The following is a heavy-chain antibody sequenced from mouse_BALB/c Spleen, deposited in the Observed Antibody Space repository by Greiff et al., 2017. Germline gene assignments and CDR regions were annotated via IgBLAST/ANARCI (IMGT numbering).Heavy chain of an antibody. Sequence: DVMLVESGGGLVKPGGSLKLSCAASGFTFSSYAMSWVRQTPEKRLEWVASISSGGSTYYPDSVKGRFTISRDNAKNTLYLQMSSLKSEDTAMYYCARHGNFEGYYAMDYWGQGTSVTVSS. CDR2: ISSGGST. CDR3: ARHGNFEGYYAMDY. D-gene: IGHD2-1*01. V-gene: IGHV5-6*03. CDR1: GFTFSSYA. J-gene: IGHJ4*01.